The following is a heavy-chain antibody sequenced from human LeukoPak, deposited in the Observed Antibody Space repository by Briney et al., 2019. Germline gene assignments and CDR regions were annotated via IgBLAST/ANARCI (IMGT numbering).Heavy chain of an antibody. D-gene: IGHD3-3*01. CDR3: ARVLLRFLEWSDDY. Sequence: ASVKVSCKASGGTFSSYAISWVRQAPGQGLEWMGWISAYNGNTNYAQKLQGRVTMTTDTSTSTAYMELRSLRSDDTAVYYCARVLLRFLEWSDDYWGQGTLVTVSS. CDR1: GGTFSSYA. CDR2: ISAYNGNT. J-gene: IGHJ4*02. V-gene: IGHV1-18*01.